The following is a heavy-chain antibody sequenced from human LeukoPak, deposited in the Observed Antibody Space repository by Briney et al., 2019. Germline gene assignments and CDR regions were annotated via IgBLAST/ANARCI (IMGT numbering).Heavy chain of an antibody. J-gene: IGHJ4*02. V-gene: IGHV1-2*02. CDR1: GYTFTGYY. D-gene: IGHD6-19*01. CDR3: ARAGYSSGWYYF. CDR2: MNPNSGGT. Sequence: ASVKVSCKASGYTFTGYYMHWVRQATGQGLEWMGWMNPNSGGTNYAQKFQGRVTMTRDTSISTAYMELSRLRSDDTAVYYCARAGYSSGWYYFWGQGTLVTVSS.